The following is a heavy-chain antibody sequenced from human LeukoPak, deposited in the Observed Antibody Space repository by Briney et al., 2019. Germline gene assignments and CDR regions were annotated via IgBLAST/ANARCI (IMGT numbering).Heavy chain of an antibody. J-gene: IGHJ4*02. CDR1: GFIVSSNY. CDR2: IYGGGST. CDR3: ARGAYFDY. Sequence: PGGSLRLSCAASGFIVSSNYMSWVRQAPGKGLEWVSVIYGGGSTYYADSVKGRFTISRDTSKNTLYLQMNSLRAEDTAVYYCARGAYFDYWGQGTLVTVSS. V-gene: IGHV3-66*01.